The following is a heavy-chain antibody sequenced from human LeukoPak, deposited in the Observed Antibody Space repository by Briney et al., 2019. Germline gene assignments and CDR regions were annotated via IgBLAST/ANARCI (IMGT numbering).Heavy chain of an antibody. Sequence: ASVKVSCKASGYTFTRSYIHWVRQAPGQGLEWMGIISPDGGSTNYAQKLQGRLTVTRDTSTSTVYMELSSLRPEDTAVYYCTTDRQSVAAPRLDYWGQGTLVTVSS. CDR3: TTDRQSVAAPRLDY. J-gene: IGHJ4*02. V-gene: IGHV1-46*01. D-gene: IGHD6-19*01. CDR2: ISPDGGST. CDR1: GYTFTRSY.